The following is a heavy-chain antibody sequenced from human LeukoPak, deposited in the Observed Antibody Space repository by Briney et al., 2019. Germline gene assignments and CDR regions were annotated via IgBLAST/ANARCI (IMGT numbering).Heavy chain of an antibody. CDR2: ISGSGGST. V-gene: IGHV3-23*01. J-gene: IGHJ3*02. CDR1: GFTFSRHA. CDR3: AKVVTAIHLDAFDI. D-gene: IGHD2-21*02. Sequence: GGSLRLSCGASGFTFSRHAMTWVRQAPGKGLEWVSAISGSGGSTYYADSVKGRFTISRDNSKNTLYLQMNSLRAEDTAVYYCAKVVTAIHLDAFDIWGQGTMVTVSS.